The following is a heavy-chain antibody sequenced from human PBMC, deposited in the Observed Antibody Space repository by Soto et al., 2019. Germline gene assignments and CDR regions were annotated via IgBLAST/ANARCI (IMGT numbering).Heavy chain of an antibody. J-gene: IGHJ4*02. Sequence: PSETLSLTCTVSGGSISSSSYYWGWIRQPPGKGLEWIGSIYYSGSTYYNPSLKSRVTISVDTSKNQFSLKLSSVTAADTAVYYCARHALSGWYVDYWGQGTLVTVSS. V-gene: IGHV4-39*01. CDR3: ARHALSGWYVDY. D-gene: IGHD6-19*01. CDR1: GGSISSSSYY. CDR2: IYYSGST.